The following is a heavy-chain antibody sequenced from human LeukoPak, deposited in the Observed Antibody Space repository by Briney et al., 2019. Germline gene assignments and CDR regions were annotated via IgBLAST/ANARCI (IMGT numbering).Heavy chain of an antibody. V-gene: IGHV4-34*01. CDR1: GGSFSGYY. D-gene: IGHD6-19*01. CDR2: INHSGST. Sequence: SETLSLTCAVYGGSFSGYYWSWIRQPPGKGLEWIGEINHSGSTNYNPSLKSRVTISVDTSRNQFSLKLRSVTAADTAVYYCARAPAGTLLYYYYYMDVWGKGTTVTVSS. J-gene: IGHJ6*03. CDR3: ARAPAGTLLYYYYYMDV.